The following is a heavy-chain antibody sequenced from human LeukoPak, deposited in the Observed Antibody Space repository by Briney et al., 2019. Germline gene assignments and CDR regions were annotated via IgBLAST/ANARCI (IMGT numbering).Heavy chain of an antibody. J-gene: IGHJ4*02. CDR3: ANLPPYYYDGSGSYV. CDR2: VYTGGST. V-gene: IGHV4-4*07. Sequence: PSETLSLTCTVSGGSVSDYYWSWIRQTAGKELEWIGRVYTGGSTNYNPSLKSRVTMSLDESKNEVSLKLFSVTAADTAVYFCANLPPYYYDGSGSYVWGQGTLVAVSS. CDR1: GGSVSDYY. D-gene: IGHD3-22*01.